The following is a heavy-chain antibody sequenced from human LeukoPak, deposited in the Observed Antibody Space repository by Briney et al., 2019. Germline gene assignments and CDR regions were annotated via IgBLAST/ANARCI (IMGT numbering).Heavy chain of an antibody. D-gene: IGHD3-22*01. Sequence: SETLSLTCTVSGGSISSSSYYWGWIRQPPGKGLEWIGTVYYTGNIYYNPSLESRVTMSVDESKNHFSLKTSFVPAADTAVYYCASPKYSFDSSGYYWPSAFEIWGQGIMVTVSS. V-gene: IGHV4-39*02. CDR1: GGSISSSSYY. J-gene: IGHJ3*02. CDR2: VYYTGNI. CDR3: ASPKYSFDSSGYYWPSAFEI.